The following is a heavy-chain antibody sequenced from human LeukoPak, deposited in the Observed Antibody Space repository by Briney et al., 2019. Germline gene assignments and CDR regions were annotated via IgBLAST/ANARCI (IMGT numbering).Heavy chain of an antibody. CDR1: GGSISSYY. D-gene: IGHD1-26*01. Sequence: SETLSLTCTVSGGSISSYYWSWIRQPPGKGLEWIGYIYYSGSTNYNPSLKSRVTISVDTSKNQFSLKLSSVTAADTAMYYCARHREWELLPYFDYWGQGTLVTVSS. J-gene: IGHJ4*02. CDR3: ARHREWELLPYFDY. V-gene: IGHV4-59*08. CDR2: IYYSGST.